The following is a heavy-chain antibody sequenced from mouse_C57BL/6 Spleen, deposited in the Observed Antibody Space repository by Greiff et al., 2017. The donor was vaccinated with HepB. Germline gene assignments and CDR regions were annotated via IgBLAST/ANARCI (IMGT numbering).Heavy chain of an antibody. CDR3: ARLTPDYAMDY. CDR1: GFTFSDYG. CDR2: ISSGSSTI. Sequence: EVQVVESGGGLVKPGGSLKLSCAASGFTFSDYGIHWVRQAPEKGLEWVAYISSGSSTIYYADTVKGRFTISRDNAKNTLFLQMTSRRSEDTARYYSARLTPDYAMDYWGQGTSVTVSS. V-gene: IGHV5-17*01. J-gene: IGHJ4*01.